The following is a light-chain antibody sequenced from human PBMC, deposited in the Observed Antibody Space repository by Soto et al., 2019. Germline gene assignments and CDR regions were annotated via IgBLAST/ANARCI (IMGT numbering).Light chain of an antibody. V-gene: IGKV3-15*01. CDR1: QTVSNN. J-gene: IGKJ2*01. CDR2: TAS. CDR3: HQYNNWPPYT. Sequence: EIVMTQSPATLSVSPGERATLSCRASQTVSNNLAWYQQKPGRAPRLLIYTASARATGIPARFSGSGYGTEFTLTISSLQSEDFAVYYCHQYNNWPPYTFGQGTKLKIK.